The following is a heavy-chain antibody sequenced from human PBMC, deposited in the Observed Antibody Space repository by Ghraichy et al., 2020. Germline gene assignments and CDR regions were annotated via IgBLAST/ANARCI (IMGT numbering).Heavy chain of an antibody. J-gene: IGHJ4*02. V-gene: IGHV4-39*01. Sequence: SETLSLTCTVSGGSISSSSYYWGWIRQPPGKGLEWIESIYYSGSTYYNPSLKSRVTISVDTSKNQFSLKLSSVTAADTAVYYCARRARGGWYHFDYWGQGTLVTVSS. CDR1: GGSISSSSYY. CDR2: IYYSGST. D-gene: IGHD6-19*01. CDR3: ARRARGGWYHFDY.